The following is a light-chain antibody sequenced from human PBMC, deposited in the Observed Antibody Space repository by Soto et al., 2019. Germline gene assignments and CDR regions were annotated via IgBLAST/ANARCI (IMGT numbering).Light chain of an antibody. Sequence: DIPVSKCPSALSQSSTDRLMITCRASQSISSYLKWYQQKPGRAPKLLIYAASSLQSGVPSRFSGSGSGTDFTLTISGLQPEDSATYYCQPSYSTLGPFGQGTKLDI. V-gene: IGKV1-39*01. J-gene: IGKJ5*01. CDR2: AAS. CDR3: QPSYSTLGP. CDR1: QSISSY.